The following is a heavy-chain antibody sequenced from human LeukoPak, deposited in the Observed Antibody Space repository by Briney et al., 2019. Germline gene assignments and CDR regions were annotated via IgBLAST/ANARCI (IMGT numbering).Heavy chain of an antibody. CDR1: GFTFSSYS. V-gene: IGHV3-21*01. CDR2: ISSSSSYI. D-gene: IGHD3-3*01. J-gene: IGHJ4*02. Sequence: GGSLRLSCAASGFTFSSYSMNWVRQAPGKGLEWVSSISSSSSYIYYADSVKGRFTISRDNAKNSLYLQMNSLGAEGTAVYYCATAAGSGYSIFDYWGQGTLVTVSS. CDR3: ATAAGSGYSIFDY.